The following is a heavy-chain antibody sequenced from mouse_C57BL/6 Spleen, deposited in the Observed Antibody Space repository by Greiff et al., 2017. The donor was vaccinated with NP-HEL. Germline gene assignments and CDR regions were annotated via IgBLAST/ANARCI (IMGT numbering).Heavy chain of an antibody. CDR3: ARGPLKPDY. J-gene: IGHJ2*01. D-gene: IGHD6-1*01. CDR2: INPNNGGT. Sequence: VQLKESGPELVKPGASVKMSCKASGYTFTDYNMHWVKQSHGKSLEWIGYINPNNGGTSYNQKFKGKATLTVNKSSSTAYMELRSLTSEDSAVYYCARGPLKPDYWGQGTTLTVSS. CDR1: GYTFTDYN. V-gene: IGHV1-22*01.